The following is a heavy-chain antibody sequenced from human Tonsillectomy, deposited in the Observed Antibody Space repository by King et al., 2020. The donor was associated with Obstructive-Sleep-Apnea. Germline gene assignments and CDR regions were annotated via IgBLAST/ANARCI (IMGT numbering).Heavy chain of an antibody. CDR1: GGSISSSSYY. CDR2: IYYSGST. D-gene: IGHD6-13*01. V-gene: IGHV4-39*07. J-gene: IGHJ4*02. Sequence: QLQESGPGLVKPSETLSLTCTVSGGSISSSSYYWGWIRQPPGKGLEWIGSIYYSGSTYYNPSLKSRVTISVDTSKNQFSLKLSSVTAADTAVYYCARVVEGYSTNSYYFDYWGQGTLVTVSS. CDR3: ARVVEGYSTNSYYFDY.